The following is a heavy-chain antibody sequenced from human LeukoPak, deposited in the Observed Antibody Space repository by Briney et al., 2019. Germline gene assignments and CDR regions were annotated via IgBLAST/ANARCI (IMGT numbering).Heavy chain of an antibody. CDR1: GGSISNKY. CDR2: IYYSGST. CDR3: ARGGTVVNLNY. J-gene: IGHJ4*02. Sequence: SETLSLTCTVSGGSISNKYWSWIRQPPGKGLEWIGYIYYSGSTNYNPSLKSRVTISVDKSKNQFSLKLSSVTAADTAVYYCARGGTVVNLNYWGQGTLVTVSS. V-gene: IGHV4-59*12. D-gene: IGHD4-23*01.